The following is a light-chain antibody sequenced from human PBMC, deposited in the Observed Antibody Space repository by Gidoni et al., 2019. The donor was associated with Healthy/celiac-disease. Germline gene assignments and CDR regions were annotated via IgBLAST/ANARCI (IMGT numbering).Light chain of an antibody. CDR1: QSISSY. Sequence: DIQMPQFPSSLSASVGDRVTITGRASQSISSYLNWYQQKPGKAPKLLIYAASSWQSGVPSRFSGSGSGTDFTLTISSLQPEDFATYYCKQSYSTPQTFGPGTKVDIK. V-gene: IGKV1-39*01. CDR2: AAS. J-gene: IGKJ3*01. CDR3: KQSYSTPQT.